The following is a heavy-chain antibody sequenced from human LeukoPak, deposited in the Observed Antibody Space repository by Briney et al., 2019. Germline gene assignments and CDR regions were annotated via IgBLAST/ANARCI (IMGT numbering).Heavy chain of an antibody. D-gene: IGHD5-18*01. Sequence: GGSLRLSCAASGFTFINYWMSWVRQAPGKGLEWVANIKQDGSEKYYVDSVKDRFTISRDNAKNSLYLQMNSLRAEDTAVYYCARDGAEDSYGYYYYYYMDVWGKGTTVTISS. J-gene: IGHJ6*03. CDR1: GFTFINYW. V-gene: IGHV3-7*01. CDR3: ARDGAEDSYGYYYYYYMDV. CDR2: IKQDGSEK.